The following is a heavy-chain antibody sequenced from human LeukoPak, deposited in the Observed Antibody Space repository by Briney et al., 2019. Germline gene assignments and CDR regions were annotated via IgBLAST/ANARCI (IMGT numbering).Heavy chain of an antibody. V-gene: IGHV1-24*01. CDR2: FDPEDGET. Sequence: ASVKVSCKVSGYTLTELSMHWVRQAPGKGLEWMGGFDPEDGETIYAQKFQGRVTMTEDTSTDTAYMELSSLRSEDTAVYYCASFTAEYCTNGVCQGGDYWGQGTLVTVSS. CDR1: GYTLTELS. J-gene: IGHJ4*02. CDR3: ASFTAEYCTNGVCQGGDY. D-gene: IGHD2-8*01.